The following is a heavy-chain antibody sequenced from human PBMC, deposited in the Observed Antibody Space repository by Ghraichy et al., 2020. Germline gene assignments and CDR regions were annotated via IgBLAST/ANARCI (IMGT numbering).Heavy chain of an antibody. V-gene: IGHV4-34*01. CDR1: GGSFSGYY. J-gene: IGHJ3*02. CDR2: INHSGST. Sequence: SETLSLTCAVYGGSFSGYYWSWIRQPPGKGLEWIGEINHSGSTNYNPSLKSRVTIPVDTSKNQFSLKLSSVTAADTAVYYCAIPHITIPTGADAFDIWGQGTMVTVSS. CDR3: AIPHITIPTGADAFDI. D-gene: IGHD3-3*01.